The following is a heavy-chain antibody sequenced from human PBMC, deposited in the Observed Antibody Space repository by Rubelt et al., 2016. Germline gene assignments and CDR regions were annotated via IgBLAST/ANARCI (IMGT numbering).Heavy chain of an antibody. CDR2: ITSSGGST. CDR1: GHNFIGYH. J-gene: IGHJ3*01. V-gene: IGHV1-46*01. CDR3: AARHGTQTYGAFDL. D-gene: IGHD6-13*01. Sequence: QEQLVQSGAEVRKPGASVSISCKPSGHNFIGYHIHWVRQAPGQGLEWMGIITSSGGSTSYAQKFQGRVSLTRDTLELNSLRPEDTAVYFCAARHGTQTYGAFDLWGQGTMVTVS.